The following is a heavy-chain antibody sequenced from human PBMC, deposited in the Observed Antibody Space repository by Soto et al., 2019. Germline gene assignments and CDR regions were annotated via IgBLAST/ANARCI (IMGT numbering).Heavy chain of an antibody. CDR3: ERSGWYCSSTSCYVDY. D-gene: IGHD2-2*01. J-gene: IGHJ4*02. V-gene: IGHV3-74*01. CDR2: INSDGSST. CDR1: GFTFSSYW. Sequence: PGGSLRLSCAASGFTFSSYWMHWVRQAPGKGLVWVSRINSDGSSTSYADSVKGRFTISRDNAKNTLYLHMNSLRAADTAVYYCERSGWYCSSTSCYVDYWGQGTLVTVSS.